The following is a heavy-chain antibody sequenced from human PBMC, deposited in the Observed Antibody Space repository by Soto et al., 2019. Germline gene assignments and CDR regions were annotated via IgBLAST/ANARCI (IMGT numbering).Heavy chain of an antibody. D-gene: IGHD3-22*01. CDR3: ASRPFYHSSDYLDY. Sequence: PGGSLRLSCAASGFTFSSYLMHWVRQAPGKGLVWVSRINTDGSGTNYADSVKGRFTISRDNAKNTVYLQMNSLRAEDTAVYHCASRPFYHSSDYLDYWGQGALVTVSS. V-gene: IGHV3-74*01. CDR1: GFTFSSYL. CDR2: INTDGSGT. J-gene: IGHJ4*02.